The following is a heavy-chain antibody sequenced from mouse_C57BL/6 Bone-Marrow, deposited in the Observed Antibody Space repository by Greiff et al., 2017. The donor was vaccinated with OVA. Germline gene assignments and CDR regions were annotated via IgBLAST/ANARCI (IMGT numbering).Heavy chain of an antibody. D-gene: IGHD2-1*01. CDR2: FTMYSDAT. J-gene: IGHJ2*01. Sequence: ESGAELVRPGSSVKLSCKDSYFAFMASAMHWVKQRPGHGLEWIGSFTMYSDATEYSEKFNGTATLTANKSSITAYMAISSLTSEDSAVYYCASFGNFRGYWGQGTTLTVSS. CDR3: ASFGNFRGY. CDR1: YFAFMASA. V-gene: IGHV1-49*01.